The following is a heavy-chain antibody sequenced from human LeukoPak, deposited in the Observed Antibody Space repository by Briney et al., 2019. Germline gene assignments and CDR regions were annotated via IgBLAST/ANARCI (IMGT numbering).Heavy chain of an antibody. Sequence: PSETLSLTCTVSGGSISSYYWSWIRQPPGKGLEWIGYIYYSGSTNYNPSLKSRVTISVDTSKNQLSLKLSSVTAADTAVYYCARLPYSYGSGAGYLDLWGRGTLVTVSS. V-gene: IGHV4-59*01. D-gene: IGHD5-18*01. CDR1: GGSISSYY. J-gene: IGHJ2*01. CDR3: ARLPYSYGSGAGYLDL. CDR2: IYYSGST.